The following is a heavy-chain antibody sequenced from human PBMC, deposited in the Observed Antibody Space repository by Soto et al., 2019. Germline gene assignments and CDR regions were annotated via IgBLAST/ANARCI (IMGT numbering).Heavy chain of an antibody. CDR2: IYPGDSDT. Sequence: EVQLVQSGAEVKKPGESLRISCKGSGYSFTTYWIGWVRQMPGKGLEWMGIIYPGDSDTRYSPSFQGQVTISADKSITAAYLQWSSLKASDTAMYYCARSRWTSGYWIGGNCPGAFDIWRIGTMVTVSS. J-gene: IGHJ3*02. CDR3: ARSRWTSGYWIGGNCPGAFDI. CDR1: GYSFTTYW. D-gene: IGHD2-15*01. V-gene: IGHV5-51*01.